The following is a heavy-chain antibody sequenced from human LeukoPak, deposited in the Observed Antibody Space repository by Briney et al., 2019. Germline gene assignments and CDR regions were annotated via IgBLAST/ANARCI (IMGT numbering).Heavy chain of an antibody. Sequence: SVKVSCKASGGTFSSYAISWVRQAPGQGLEWMGGIIPIFGTANYAQKFQGRVTITADESTSTAYMELSSLRSEDTAVYYCARGPTQLAVRPDYFDYWGQGTLVTVSS. V-gene: IGHV1-69*13. D-gene: IGHD6-6*01. J-gene: IGHJ4*02. CDR3: ARGPTQLAVRPDYFDY. CDR1: GGTFSSYA. CDR2: IIPIFGTA.